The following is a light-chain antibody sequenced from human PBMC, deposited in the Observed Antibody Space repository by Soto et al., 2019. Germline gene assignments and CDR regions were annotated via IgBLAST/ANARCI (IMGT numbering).Light chain of an antibody. CDR2: DAS. J-gene: IGKJ4*01. Sequence: EIVLTQSPATLSLSPGERATLSCRASQSVSSYLAWYQQKPGQAPRLLIYDASNRATGIPARFSGSGSGTDFTLTISSLEPEDFAVYYCQQYGSSPRLTFGGGTKV. CDR3: QQYGSSPRLT. V-gene: IGKV3-11*01. CDR1: QSVSSY.